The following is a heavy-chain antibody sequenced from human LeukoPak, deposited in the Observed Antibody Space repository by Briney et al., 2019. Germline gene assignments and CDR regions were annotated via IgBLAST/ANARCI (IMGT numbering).Heavy chain of an antibody. CDR3: ARDPGMERFGVVLHS. J-gene: IGHJ4*02. CDR2: IHSGGTT. D-gene: IGHD3-10*01. V-gene: IGHV4-4*07. CDR1: GGSMSEYY. Sequence: PSETLSHTCTVSGGSMSEYYWNWIWQPAGKGLEWIGRIHSGGTTNYNPSLKSRLTMSVDTSKSQFSLKLTSVSAADTAVYFCARDPGMERFGVVLHSWGQGTLVTVSS.